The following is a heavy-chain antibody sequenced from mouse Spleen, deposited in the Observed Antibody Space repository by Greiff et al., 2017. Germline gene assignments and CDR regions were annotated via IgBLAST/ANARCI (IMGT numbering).Heavy chain of an antibody. CDR1: GYTFTSYW. CDR2: IYPGSGST. CDR3: ARVAMITSYWYFDV. D-gene: IGHD2-4*01. V-gene: IGHV1-55*01. J-gene: IGHJ1*01. Sequence: QVQLQQPGAELVKPGASVKMSCKASGYTFTSYWITWVKQRPGQGLEWIGDIYPGSGSTNYNEKFKSKATLTVDTSSSTAYMQLSSLTSEDSAVYYCARVAMITSYWYFDVWGAGTTVTVSS.